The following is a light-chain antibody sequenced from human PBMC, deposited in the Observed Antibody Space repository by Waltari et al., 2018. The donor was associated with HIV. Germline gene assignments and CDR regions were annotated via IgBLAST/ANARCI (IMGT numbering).Light chain of an antibody. CDR1: QTVFYSSNNKNY. J-gene: IGKJ4*01. CDR2: WAS. V-gene: IGKV4-1*01. Sequence: DIVMTQSPDSLAVSLGERATIKCKSSQTVFYSSNNKNYLSWYQQKAGQPPKLLIYWASSRQSGVPDRFSGSGSGTDLTRTISSLQAEDVAVYFCQQTYTIPPTFGGGTKVEIK. CDR3: QQTYTIPPT.